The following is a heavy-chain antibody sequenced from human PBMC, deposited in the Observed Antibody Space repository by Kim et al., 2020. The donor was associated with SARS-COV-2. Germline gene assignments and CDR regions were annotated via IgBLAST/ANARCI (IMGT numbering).Heavy chain of an antibody. D-gene: IGHD5-18*01. Sequence: SETLSLTCTVSGGSISSYYWSWIRQPPGKGLEWIGYIYYSGSTNYNPSLKSRVTISVDTSKNQFSLKLSSVTAADTAVYYCARWYGYSYGAWGQGTLVTVSS. CDR1: GGSISSYY. CDR2: IYYSGST. V-gene: IGHV4-59*01. J-gene: IGHJ4*02. CDR3: ARWYGYSYGA.